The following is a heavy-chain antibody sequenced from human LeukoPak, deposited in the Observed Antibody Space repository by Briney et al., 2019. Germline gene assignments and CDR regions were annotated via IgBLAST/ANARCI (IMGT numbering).Heavy chain of an antibody. Sequence: SVKVSCKASGGTFSSYAISWVRQAPGQGLEWMGGIIPIFGTANYAQKFQGRVTITADESTSTAYMELSSLRSEDTAVYYCASVGSGSYPFDYWGQGTLVTVSS. J-gene: IGHJ4*02. V-gene: IGHV1-69*13. CDR2: IIPIFGTA. CDR3: ASVGSGSYPFDY. CDR1: GGTFSSYA. D-gene: IGHD3-10*01.